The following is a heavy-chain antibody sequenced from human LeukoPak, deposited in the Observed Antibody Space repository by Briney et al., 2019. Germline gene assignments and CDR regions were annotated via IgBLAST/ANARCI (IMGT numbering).Heavy chain of an antibody. CDR1: GFTFSSYA. D-gene: IGHD3-22*01. CDR3: ARGLFLSGYLDAFDI. J-gene: IGHJ3*02. Sequence: GGSLRLSCAASGFTFSSYAMSWVRQAPGKGLEWVSAISGSGGSTYYADSVKGRVTISRDNSKNTLYLQMNSLRVEDTAVYYCARGLFLSGYLDAFDIWGQGTVVTVSS. V-gene: IGHV3-23*01. CDR2: ISGSGGST.